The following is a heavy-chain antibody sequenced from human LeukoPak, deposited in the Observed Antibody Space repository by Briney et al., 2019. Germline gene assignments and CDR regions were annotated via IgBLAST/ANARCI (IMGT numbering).Heavy chain of an antibody. V-gene: IGHV3-30-3*01. D-gene: IGHD3-22*01. CDR3: AREGYYDSSGYYRDAFDI. CDR1: GFTFSSYA. CDR2: ISYDGSNK. Sequence: GRSLRLSCAASGFTFSSYAMHWVRQAPGKGLEWVAVISYDGSNKYYADSVKGRYTISRDNAKNSLYLQMNSLRAEDTAVYYCAREGYYDSSGYYRDAFDIWGQGTMVTVSS. J-gene: IGHJ3*02.